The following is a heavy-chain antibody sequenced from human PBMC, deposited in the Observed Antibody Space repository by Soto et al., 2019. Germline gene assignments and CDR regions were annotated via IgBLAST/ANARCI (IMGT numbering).Heavy chain of an antibody. V-gene: IGHV3-23*01. CDR1: GFTFSGYA. CDR3: ANERYYDFWSGYSAFGAFDI. D-gene: IGHD3-3*01. Sequence: GGSLRLSCAASGFTFSGYAMSWVRQAPGKGLEWVSAISGSGGSTYYADSVKGRFTISRDNSKNTLYLQMNSLRAEDTAVYYCANERYYDFWSGYSAFGAFDIWGQGTMVTVSS. J-gene: IGHJ3*02. CDR2: ISGSGGST.